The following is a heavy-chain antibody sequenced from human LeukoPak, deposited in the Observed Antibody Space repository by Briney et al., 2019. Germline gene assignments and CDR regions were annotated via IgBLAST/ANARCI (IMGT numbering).Heavy chain of an antibody. CDR3: ARGAGAQRVDWFDP. D-gene: IGHD3-3*01. CDR1: GFTFSNYA. J-gene: IGHJ5*02. V-gene: IGHV3-23*01. Sequence: GGSLRLSCAASGFTFSNYAVTWVRQAPGKGLEWVSTIIDDGRTYYTDSVEGRFTVSRDDSKDTLYLQMNRLRAEDTAVYYCARGAGAQRVDWFDPWGQGTLVTVSS. CDR2: IIDDGRT.